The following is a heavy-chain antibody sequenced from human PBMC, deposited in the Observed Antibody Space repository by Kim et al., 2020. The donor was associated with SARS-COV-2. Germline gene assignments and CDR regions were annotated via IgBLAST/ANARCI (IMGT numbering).Heavy chain of an antibody. CDR3: AKESFGADNWFDP. D-gene: IGHD3-10*01. Sequence: YADSVKGRLTIARDNSKNTLYLQMNSLRAEDTAVYYCAKESFGADNWFDPWGQGTLVTVSS. V-gene: IGHV3-30*02. J-gene: IGHJ5*02.